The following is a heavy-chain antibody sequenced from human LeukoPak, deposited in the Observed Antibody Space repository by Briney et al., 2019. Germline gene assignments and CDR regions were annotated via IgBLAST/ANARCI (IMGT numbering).Heavy chain of an antibody. CDR1: GFTVSSNY. J-gene: IGHJ4*02. D-gene: IGHD2-15*01. CDR2: IYSGGST. Sequence: GGSLRLSCAASGFTVSSNYMSWVRQSPGKGLEWVSVIYSGGSTYHADSVKGRFTISRDNSKNTLYLQMNSLRAEDTAVYYCAKDRGMFLVGYLDYWGQGTLVTVSS. CDR3: AKDRGMFLVGYLDY. V-gene: IGHV3-53*01.